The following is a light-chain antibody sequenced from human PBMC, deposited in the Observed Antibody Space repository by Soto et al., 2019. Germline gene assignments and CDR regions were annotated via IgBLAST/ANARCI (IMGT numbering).Light chain of an antibody. CDR3: SSFTSSTTYV. CDR1: SSDVGNYNY. Sequence: QSVLAQSASVSGSPGQSIPISSTGTSSDVGNYNYVSWYQQHPGEVPKLIIFNVNNRPSGVSNRFSGSKSGNTASLTISGLQAEDEADYYCSSFTSSTTYVFGTGTKPPS. CDR2: NVN. J-gene: IGLJ1*01. V-gene: IGLV2-14*01.